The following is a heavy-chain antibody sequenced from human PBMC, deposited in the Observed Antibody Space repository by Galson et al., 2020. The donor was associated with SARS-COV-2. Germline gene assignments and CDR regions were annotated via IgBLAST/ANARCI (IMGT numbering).Heavy chain of an antibody. CDR2: MNPNSGNT. D-gene: IGHD6-19*01. J-gene: IGHJ4*02. V-gene: IGHV1-8*03. CDR1: GYTFTSYD. Sequence: ASVKVSCKASGYTFTSYDINWVRQATGQGLEWMGWMNPNSGNTGYAQKFQGRVTITRNTSISTAYMELSSLRSEDTAVYYCARSYSSGWYWIYWGQGTLVTVSS. CDR3: ARSYSSGWYWIY.